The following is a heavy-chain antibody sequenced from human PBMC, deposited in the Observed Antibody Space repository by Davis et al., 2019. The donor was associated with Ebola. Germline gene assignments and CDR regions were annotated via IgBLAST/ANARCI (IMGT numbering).Heavy chain of an antibody. CDR3: AKDWYISVAASFDH. CDR1: GFMFSSYW. Sequence: GGSLRLSCVASGFMFSSYWMSWVRQAPGKGLEWVSTISKSGRDTNYADSVKGRLSVSRDNSKNTVYLQMHSLRVEDTAIYYCAKDWYISVAASFDHWGQGTLVTVSS. CDR2: ISKSGRDT. D-gene: IGHD2-15*01. J-gene: IGHJ4*02. V-gene: IGHV3-23*01.